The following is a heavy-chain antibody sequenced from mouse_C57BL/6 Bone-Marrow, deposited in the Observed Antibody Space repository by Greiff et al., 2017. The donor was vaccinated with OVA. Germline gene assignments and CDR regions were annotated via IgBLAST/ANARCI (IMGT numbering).Heavy chain of an antibody. Sequence: QVQLQQPGAELVKPGASVKLSCKASGYTFTSYWMHWVKQRPGQGLEWIGMIHPNSGSTNYNEKFKSKATLTVDKSSSTAYMQLSSLTSEDSAVSNCARDYCGSSHWYFDVWGTGTTVTVSS. CDR1: GYTFTSYW. D-gene: IGHD1-1*01. V-gene: IGHV1-64*01. J-gene: IGHJ1*03. CDR3: ARDYCGSSHWYFDV. CDR2: IHPNSGST.